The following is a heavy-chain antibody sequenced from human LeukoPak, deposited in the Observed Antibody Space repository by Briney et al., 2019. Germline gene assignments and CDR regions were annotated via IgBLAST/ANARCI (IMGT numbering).Heavy chain of an antibody. Sequence: ASVKVSCKASGYTFTSYGISWVRQAPGQGLEWMGWISAYNGNTNYAQKFQGRVTMTTDTSTSTAYMELRSLTSDDTAVYCCAREESIGSYQFLHDYWGQGTLVTVSS. CDR2: ISAYNGNT. V-gene: IGHV1-18*01. CDR1: GYTFTSYG. CDR3: AREESIGSYQFLHDY. D-gene: IGHD1-26*01. J-gene: IGHJ4*02.